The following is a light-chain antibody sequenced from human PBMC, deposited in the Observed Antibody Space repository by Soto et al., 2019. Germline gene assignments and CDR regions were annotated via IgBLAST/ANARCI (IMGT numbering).Light chain of an antibody. V-gene: IGKV2-28*01. CDR2: FGS. J-gene: IGKJ5*01. Sequence: DIMMTRSPLILHVTPGEPASIACMASQSLLYNNTYNYLDWYLQKPGQSPQRLIYFGSNRAPGVPYRFSGSGSGTDFTLKINRVEAEDVGTYYCMQALQSLTFGQGTRLEIK. CDR1: QSLLYNNTYNY. CDR3: MQALQSLT.